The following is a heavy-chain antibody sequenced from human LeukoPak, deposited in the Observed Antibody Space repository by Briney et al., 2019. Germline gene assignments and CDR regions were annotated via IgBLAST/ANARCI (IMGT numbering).Heavy chain of an antibody. J-gene: IGHJ5*02. V-gene: IGHV4-34*01. CDR3: ARERARIVGGNWFDP. D-gene: IGHD2-15*01. CDR2: INHSGST. CDR1: GGSFSGYY. Sequence: SETLSLTCAVYGGSFSGYYWSWIRQPPGKGLEWIGEINHSGSTNYNPSLKSRVTISVDTSKNQFSLKLSSVTAADTAVYYCARERARIVGGNWFDPWGQGTLVTVSS.